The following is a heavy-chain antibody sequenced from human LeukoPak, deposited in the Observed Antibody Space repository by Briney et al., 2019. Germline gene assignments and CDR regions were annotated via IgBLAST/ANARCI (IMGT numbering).Heavy chain of an antibody. Sequence: GGSLRLSCAASGFTFISYSMNWVRQAPGKGLEWVSSISSSSSYIYYADSVKGRFTISRDNAKNSLYLQMNSLRAEDTAVYYCARDPGLRYFDWTLPVWGQGTLVTVSS. V-gene: IGHV3-21*01. CDR3: ARDPGLRYFDWTLPV. J-gene: IGHJ4*02. CDR1: GFTFISYS. D-gene: IGHD3-9*01. CDR2: ISSSSSYI.